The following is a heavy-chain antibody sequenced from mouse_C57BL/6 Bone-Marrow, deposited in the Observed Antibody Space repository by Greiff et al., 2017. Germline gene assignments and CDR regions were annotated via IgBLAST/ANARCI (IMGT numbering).Heavy chain of an antibody. CDR2: IDPENGDT. V-gene: IGHV14-4*01. J-gene: IGHJ1*03. D-gene: IGHD1-1*01. CDR3: TTDGSSLWYFDV. CDR1: GFNIKDDY. Sequence: EVQLQQSGAELVRPGASVKLSCTASGFNIKDDYMHWVKQRPEQGLEWIGWIDPENGDTEYASKFQGKATITADTSSNTAYLQLSSLTSEDTAVYYCTTDGSSLWYFDVWGTGTTVTVSS.